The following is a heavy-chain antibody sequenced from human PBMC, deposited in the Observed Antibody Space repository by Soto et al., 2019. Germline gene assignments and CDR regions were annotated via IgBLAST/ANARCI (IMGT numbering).Heavy chain of an antibody. D-gene: IGHD6-19*01. J-gene: IGHJ4*02. CDR3: ARAEYSSGWYGGGSYNY. V-gene: IGHV3-11*06. Sequence: PGGSLRLSCAASGFTFSDYYMSWIRQAPGKGLEWVSYISSSSSYTNYADSVKGRFTISRDNAKNSLYLQMNSLRAEDTAVYYCARAEYSSGWYGGGSYNYWGQGTLVTVSS. CDR1: GFTFSDYY. CDR2: ISSSSSYT.